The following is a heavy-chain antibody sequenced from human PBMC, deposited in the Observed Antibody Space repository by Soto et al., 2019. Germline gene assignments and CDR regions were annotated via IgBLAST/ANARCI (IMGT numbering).Heavy chain of an antibody. V-gene: IGHV3-9*01. CDR3: AKDISLAGRDAFDI. CDR1: VFTFDDYA. CDR2: ISWNSGSI. J-gene: IGHJ3*02. D-gene: IGHD6-19*01. Sequence: PGGSLRLSCAASVFTFDDYAMHWVRQAPGKGLEWVSGISWNSGSIGYADSVKGRFTISRDNAKNSLYLQMNSLRAEDTALYYCAKDISLAGRDAFDIWGQGTMVTVSS.